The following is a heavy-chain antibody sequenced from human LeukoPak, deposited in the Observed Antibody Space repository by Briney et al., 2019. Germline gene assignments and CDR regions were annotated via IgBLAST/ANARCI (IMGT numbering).Heavy chain of an antibody. J-gene: IGHJ2*01. Sequence: GGSLRLSCAASGFTFSSYWMHWVRQAPGKGLLWVSRINTDGSSTNFADSVRGRFTTSRDNSQNTLYLQMNSLRADDTAVYYCAKDQGTAIFGMIIPDWYFDLWGRGTLVTVSS. CDR3: AKDQGTAIFGMIIPDWYFDL. CDR2: INTDGSST. V-gene: IGHV3-74*01. CDR1: GFTFSSYW. D-gene: IGHD3-3*01.